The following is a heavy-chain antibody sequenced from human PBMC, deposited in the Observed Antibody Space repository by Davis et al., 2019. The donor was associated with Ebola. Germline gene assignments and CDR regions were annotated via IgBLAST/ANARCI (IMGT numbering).Heavy chain of an antibody. D-gene: IGHD2-2*01. Sequence: SETLSLTCAVYGGSFSGYYWSWIRQPPGKGLEWIGEINHSGSTNYNPSLKSRVTISVDTSKNQFSLKLSSVTAADTAVYYCASPKYCSSTSCRDYWGQGTLVTVSS. V-gene: IGHV4-34*01. J-gene: IGHJ4*02. CDR1: GGSFSGYY. CDR3: ASPKYCSSTSCRDY. CDR2: INHSGST.